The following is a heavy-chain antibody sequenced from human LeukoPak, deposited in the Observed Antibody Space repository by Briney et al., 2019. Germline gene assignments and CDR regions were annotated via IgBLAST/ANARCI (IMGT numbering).Heavy chain of an antibody. D-gene: IGHD1-1*01. CDR3: ATNKIGTTGQSFDY. Sequence: PGGSLRLSCAASGFIFSRYGMHWVRQAPGKGLEWVAVIWYDGSNKDYADSVKGRFAISRDNSKNTLYLQMNSLRAEDTAVYYCATNKIGTTGQSFDYWGQGTLVTVSS. CDR2: IWYDGSNK. V-gene: IGHV3-33*08. J-gene: IGHJ4*02. CDR1: GFIFSRYG.